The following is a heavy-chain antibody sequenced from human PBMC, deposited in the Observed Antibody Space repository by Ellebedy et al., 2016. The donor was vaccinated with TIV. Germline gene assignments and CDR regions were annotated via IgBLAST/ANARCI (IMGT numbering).Heavy chain of an antibody. CDR3: AGGGYPYAWGY. D-gene: IGHD5-18*01. Sequence: MPSETLSLTCTVSSGSISNYYWSWIRQSPGKGLEWIGYLYSGNTNYNHSLKSRVTISVDMSKNQFSLRMNSVTAADTALYYCAGGGYPYAWGYWGQGILVTVSS. J-gene: IGHJ4*02. CDR2: LYSGNT. V-gene: IGHV4-59*01. CDR1: SGSISNYY.